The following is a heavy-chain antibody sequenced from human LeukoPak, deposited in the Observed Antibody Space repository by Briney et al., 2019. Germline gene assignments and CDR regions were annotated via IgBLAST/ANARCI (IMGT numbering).Heavy chain of an antibody. V-gene: IGHV1-18*01. Sequence: ASVKVSCKASGYIFISYGITWVRQAPGQGLEWMGWISAFNGNTNYAQKFQGRVTMTTDTSTSTTYLELSSLTPDDTAVYYCAAERYVDACCWFDPWGQGTLVTVSS. CDR1: GYIFISYG. D-gene: IGHD1-14*01. J-gene: IGHJ5*02. CDR2: ISAFNGNT. CDR3: AAERYVDACCWFDP.